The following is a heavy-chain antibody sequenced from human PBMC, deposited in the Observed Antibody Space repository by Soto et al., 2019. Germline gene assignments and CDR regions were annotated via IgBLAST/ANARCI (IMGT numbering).Heavy chain of an antibody. Sequence: PGGSLRLSCAASGFTFSSYGMHWVRQAPGKGLEWVAVIWYDGSNKYYADSVKGRFTISRDNSKNTLYLQMNSLRAEDTAVYYCARDRVSHGDFFHYGMDVWGQGTTVTVSS. CDR3: ARDRVSHGDFFHYGMDV. V-gene: IGHV3-33*01. D-gene: IGHD4-17*01. CDR1: GFTFSSYG. J-gene: IGHJ6*02. CDR2: IWYDGSNK.